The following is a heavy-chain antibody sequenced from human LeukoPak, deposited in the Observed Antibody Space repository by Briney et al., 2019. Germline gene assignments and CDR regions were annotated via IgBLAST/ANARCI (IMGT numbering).Heavy chain of an antibody. V-gene: IGHV4-61*01. J-gene: IGHJ4*02. CDR3: ARVDSSGWYANYFDY. CDR2: IYYSGST. CDR1: SGSVSSGSYY. D-gene: IGHD6-19*01. Sequence: SETLSLTCTVSSGSVSSGSYYWSWIRQPPGTGLEWIGYIYYSGSTNYNPSFKSRVTISVDTSKNQFSLKLSSVTAADTAVYYCARVDSSGWYANYFDYWGQGTLVTVSS.